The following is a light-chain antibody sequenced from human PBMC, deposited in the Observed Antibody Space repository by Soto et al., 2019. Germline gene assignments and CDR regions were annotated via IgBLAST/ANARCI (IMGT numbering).Light chain of an antibody. Sequence: EMGLRQAPASRSLSPGERATLSCGASQSVSSSYLAWYQQKPGLAPRLLIYDASSRATGIPDRFSGSGSGTDFTLTISRLEPEDFAVYYCQQYGSSPITFGQGTRLEI. J-gene: IGKJ5*01. V-gene: IGKV3D-20*01. CDR3: QQYGSSPIT. CDR1: QSVSSSY. CDR2: DAS.